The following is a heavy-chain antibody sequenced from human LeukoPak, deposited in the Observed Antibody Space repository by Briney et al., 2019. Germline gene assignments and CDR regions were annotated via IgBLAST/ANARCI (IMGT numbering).Heavy chain of an antibody. CDR3: ATSSRITIFGVETYNWFDP. CDR1: GGTFSSYA. CDR2: IIPIFGTA. D-gene: IGHD3-3*01. V-gene: IGHV1-69*05. J-gene: IGHJ5*02. Sequence: SVKASCKASGGTFSSYAISWVRQAPGQGLEWMGGIIPIFGTANYAQKFQGRVTITTDESTSTAYMELSSLRSEDTAVYYCATSSRITIFGVETYNWFDPWGQGTLVTVSS.